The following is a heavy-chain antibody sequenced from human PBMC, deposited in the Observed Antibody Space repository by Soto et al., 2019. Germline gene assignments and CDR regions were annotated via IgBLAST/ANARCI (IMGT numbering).Heavy chain of an antibody. Sequence: PXGWLRCSCVAGGCSHNAYYMQFVQHAPGKGLERVSLINWDGSNTHYADSVKCRFTISRDNSRKYVYLEMNSLRTEDTALYLCAKASTQHSWHDGLDYWQKGTLGTVSS. CDR3: AKASTQHSWHDGLDY. CDR2: INWDGSNT. V-gene: IGHV3-43*01. D-gene: IGHD1-20*01. CDR1: GCSHNAYY. J-gene: IGHJ4*02.